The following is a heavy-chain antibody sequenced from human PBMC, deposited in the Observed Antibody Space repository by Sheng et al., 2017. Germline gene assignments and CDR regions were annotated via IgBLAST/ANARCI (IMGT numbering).Heavy chain of an antibody. CDR1: GGSFSGYY. CDR3: ARHPRQLGGVYYYYYMDV. CDR2: SIIVEAP. Sequence: QVQLQQWGAGLLKPSETLSLTCAVYGGSFSGYYWSWIRQPPREGGWSGLGKSIIVEAPTTTRPSRVESPISVDTSKNQFSRKLSSVTAADTAVYYCARHPRQLGGVYYYYYMDVWGKGTTVTVSS. J-gene: IGHJ6*03. D-gene: IGHD6-6*01. V-gene: IGHV4-34*01.